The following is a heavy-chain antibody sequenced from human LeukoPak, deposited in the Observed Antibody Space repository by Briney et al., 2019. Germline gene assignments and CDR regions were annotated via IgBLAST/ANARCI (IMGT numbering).Heavy chain of an antibody. CDR1: GFTFSDYW. Sequence: GGSLRLSCTASGFTFSDYWMDWVRQAPGKGLEWVANINQAGTDKYYVDSVKGRFTISRDNAKNSLYLQMNSLRAEDTAVYYCGRGDPDYWGQGALVTVPS. D-gene: IGHD2-21*02. CDR2: INQAGTDK. CDR3: GRGDPDY. J-gene: IGHJ4*02. V-gene: IGHV3-7*01.